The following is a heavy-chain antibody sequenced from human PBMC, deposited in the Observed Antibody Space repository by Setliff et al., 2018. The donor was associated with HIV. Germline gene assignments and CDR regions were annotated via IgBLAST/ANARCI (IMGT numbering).Heavy chain of an antibody. CDR3: ARYALLTFDY. Sequence: GASVKVSCKASGYTFTTYDIIWVRQAPGQGLVWMGGIIPILGIANYAQKFQDRVAMTADTSTNTVYMELRSLRSDDTAVYYCARYALLTFDYWGQGTLVTVSS. D-gene: IGHD3-9*01. V-gene: IGHV1-69*10. CDR1: GYTFTTYD. CDR2: IIPILGIA. J-gene: IGHJ4*02.